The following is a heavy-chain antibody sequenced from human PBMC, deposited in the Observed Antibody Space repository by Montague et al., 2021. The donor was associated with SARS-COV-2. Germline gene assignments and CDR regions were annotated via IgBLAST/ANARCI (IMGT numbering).Heavy chain of an antibody. V-gene: IGHV4-39*01. CDR3: VRVTHPRSAWPYYIDV. Sequence: SETLSLTCTVSGDSISSSSYYWGWIRQPPGKGLEWIGSINNRGNTYNNPSLRSRVSISVDTSKNQFSLNVRSVTAADTGLFYCVRVTHPRSAWPYYIDVRGKGTTVTVS. J-gene: IGHJ6*03. CDR1: GDSISSSSYY. CDR2: INNRGNT. D-gene: IGHD4-11*01.